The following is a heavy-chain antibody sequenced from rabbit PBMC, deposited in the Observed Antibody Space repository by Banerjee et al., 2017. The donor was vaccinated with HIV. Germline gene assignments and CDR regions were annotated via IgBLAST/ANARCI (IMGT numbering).Heavy chain of an antibody. Sequence: QEQLVESGGGLVQPEGSLTLTCTASGFSFSSGYYMCWVRQAPGKGREWIGYIDPVFGSTYYANWVNGRFTISKTSSTTVTLQMTSLTAADTATYFCARAGDYDYTYGYAGYPMWGPGTLVT. J-gene: IGHJ6*01. CDR3: ARAGDYDYTYGYAGYPM. CDR2: IDPVFGST. D-gene: IGHD6-1*01. V-gene: IGHV1S45*01. CDR1: GFSFSSGYY.